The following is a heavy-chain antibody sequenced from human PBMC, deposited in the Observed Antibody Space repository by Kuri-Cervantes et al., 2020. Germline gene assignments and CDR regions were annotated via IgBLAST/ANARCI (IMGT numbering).Heavy chain of an antibody. CDR2: IYTSGST. Sequence: ESLKISCTVSGGSISSYYWSWIRQPAGKGLEWIGRIYTSGSTNYNPSLKSRVTISVDTSKNQSSLKLSSVTAADTAVYYCARHWNRNNGGAFDIWGQGTMVTVSS. CDR3: ARHWNRNNGGAFDI. V-gene: IGHV4-4*07. D-gene: IGHD1-14*01. J-gene: IGHJ3*02. CDR1: GGSISSYY.